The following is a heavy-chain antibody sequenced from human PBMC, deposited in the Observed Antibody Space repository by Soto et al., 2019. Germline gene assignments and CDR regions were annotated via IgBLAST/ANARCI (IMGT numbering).Heavy chain of an antibody. CDR3: ARESAKLNHGSFYNWLDP. J-gene: IGHJ5*02. D-gene: IGHD3-10*01. CDR1: GFTFSTYV. V-gene: IGHV3-30*04. CDR2: TSYDGSNK. Sequence: QVQLVESGGGVVQPGRSLRLSCAASGFTFSTYVMHWVRQAPGKGLEWVAVTSYDGSNKYYADSVKGRVTISRDNFKNPLYLQINSLTVENTAVYYCARESAKLNHGSFYNWLDPWGQGTLVTVSS.